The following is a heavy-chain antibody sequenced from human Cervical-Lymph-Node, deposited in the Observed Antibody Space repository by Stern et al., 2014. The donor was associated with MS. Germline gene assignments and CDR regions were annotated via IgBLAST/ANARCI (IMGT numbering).Heavy chain of an antibody. CDR3: ARRRSLLGPYAMDV. Sequence: QVQLVQSGGGVVQPGRSLRLSCAASGFTFENYGMHWVRQAPGKGLEWVALIWYDGTEEYYTDSVKGRFTIFRDNSKRILYLQMNRLRAEDTAVYYCARRRSLLGPYAMDVWGQGTPVIVSS. CDR2: IWYDGTEE. CDR1: GFTFENYG. D-gene: IGHD3-16*01. V-gene: IGHV3-33*01. J-gene: IGHJ6*02.